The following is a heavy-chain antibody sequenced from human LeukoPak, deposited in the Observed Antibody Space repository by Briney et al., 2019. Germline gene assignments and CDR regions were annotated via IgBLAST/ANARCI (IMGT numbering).Heavy chain of an antibody. CDR2: ISGYNGNT. CDR1: DYTFTSYG. CDR3: ARDKASGPYYFDH. V-gene: IGHV1-18*01. J-gene: IGHJ4*02. D-gene: IGHD5-12*01. Sequence: GASVKVSCKASDYTFTSYGVSWVRQAPGQGPEWMGWISGYNGNTNYAQKLQGRLTLTVDTSTSTAYMELGSLRSDDTAVYFCARDKASGPYYFDHWGQGTLVTVSS.